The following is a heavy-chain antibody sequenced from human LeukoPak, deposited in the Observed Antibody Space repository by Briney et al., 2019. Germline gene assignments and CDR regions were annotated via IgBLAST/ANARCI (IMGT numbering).Heavy chain of an antibody. V-gene: IGHV3-11*04. CDR3: ARVFGSSSFGFDY. CDR2: ISSSGSTI. Sequence: KSGGSLRLSCAASGFTFSDYYMSWIRQAPGKGLEWVSYISSSGSTIYYADSVKGRFTISRDNAKNSLYLQMNSLRAEDTAVYYRARVFGSSSFGFDYWGQGTLVTVSS. CDR1: GFTFSDYY. D-gene: IGHD6-6*01. J-gene: IGHJ4*02.